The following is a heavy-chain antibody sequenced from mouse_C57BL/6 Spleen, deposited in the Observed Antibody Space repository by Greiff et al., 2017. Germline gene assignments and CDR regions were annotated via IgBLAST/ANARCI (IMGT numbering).Heavy chain of an antibody. CDR3: ARLAGTDSMDY. CDR1: GFTFSDYG. Sequence: EVKLMESGGGLVKPGGSLKLSCAASGFTFSDYGMHWVRQAPEKGLEWVAYISSGSSTIYYADTVKGRFTISRDNAKNTLFLQMTSLRSEDTAMYYCARLAGTDSMDYWGQGTSVTVSS. J-gene: IGHJ4*01. CDR2: ISSGSSTI. D-gene: IGHD4-1*01. V-gene: IGHV5-17*01.